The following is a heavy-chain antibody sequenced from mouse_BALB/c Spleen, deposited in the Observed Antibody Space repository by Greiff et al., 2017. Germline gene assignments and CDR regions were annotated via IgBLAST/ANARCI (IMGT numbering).Heavy chain of an antibody. J-gene: IGHJ2*01. CDR3: ARTYDGYPDYFDY. CDR1: GFTFSSYA. V-gene: IGHV5-9-4*01. CDR2: ISSGGSYT. Sequence: EVKVVESGGGLVKPGGSLKLSCAASGFTFSSYAMSWVRQSPEKRLEWVAEISSGGSYTYYPDTVTGRFTISRDNAKNTLYLEMSSLRSEDTAMYYCARTYDGYPDYFDYWGQGTTLTVSS. D-gene: IGHD2-3*01.